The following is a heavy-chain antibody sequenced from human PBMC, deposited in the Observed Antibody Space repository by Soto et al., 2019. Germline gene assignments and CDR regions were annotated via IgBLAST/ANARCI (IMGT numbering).Heavy chain of an antibody. D-gene: IGHD6-13*01. J-gene: IGHJ4*02. V-gene: IGHV1-3*01. Sequence: ASVKVSCKASGYTFTSYAMHWVRQAPGQRLEWMGWINAGNGNTKYSQKFQGRVTITRDTSASTAYMELRSLRSDDTAVYYCARGTIAAVAETAGTCELGYWGQGTLVTVSS. CDR2: INAGNGNT. CDR3: ARGTIAAVAETAGTCELGY. CDR1: GYTFTSYA.